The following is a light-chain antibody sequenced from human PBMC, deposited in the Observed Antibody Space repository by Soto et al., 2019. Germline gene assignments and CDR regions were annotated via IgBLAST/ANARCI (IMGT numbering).Light chain of an antibody. V-gene: IGLV3-1*01. CDR1: KLGEKY. Sequence: SYELTQPPSVSVSPGQTATIACSGDKLGEKYACWYQQKPGQSPILVIYQDSKRPSGIPERFSGSNAGNTATLTISGTQAMDEADYYCQAWDSNYVVFGGGTKVTVL. CDR3: QAWDSNYVV. J-gene: IGLJ2*01. CDR2: QDS.